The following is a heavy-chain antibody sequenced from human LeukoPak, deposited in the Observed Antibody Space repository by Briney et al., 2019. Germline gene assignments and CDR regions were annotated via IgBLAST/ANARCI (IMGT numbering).Heavy chain of an antibody. CDR3: VRQTYGSGSYYNLDC. CDR1: GGSISSSTHY. CDR2: IYYSGST. D-gene: IGHD3-10*01. Sequence: SETLSLTCTVSGGSISSSTHYWGWIRQPPGRGLEWIGTIYYSGSTYYNPSLKSRATISVDTSKNQFSLKLGSVTAADTAVYYCVRQTYGSGSYYNLDCWGQGTLVTVSS. J-gene: IGHJ4*02. V-gene: IGHV4-39*01.